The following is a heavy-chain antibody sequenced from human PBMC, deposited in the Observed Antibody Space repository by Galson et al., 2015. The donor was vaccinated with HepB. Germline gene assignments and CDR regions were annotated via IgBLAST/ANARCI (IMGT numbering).Heavy chain of an antibody. CDR3: ARFGGSSWSYYDYYGMDV. V-gene: IGHV1-18*01. CDR1: GYTFTSYG. J-gene: IGHJ6*02. Sequence: SVKVSCKASGYTFTSYGISWVRQAPGQGLEWMGWISAYNGNTNYAQKLQGRVTMTTDTSTSTAYMELRSLRSDDTAVYYCARFGGSSWSYYDYYGMDVWGQGTTVTVSS. CDR2: ISAYNGNT. D-gene: IGHD6-13*01.